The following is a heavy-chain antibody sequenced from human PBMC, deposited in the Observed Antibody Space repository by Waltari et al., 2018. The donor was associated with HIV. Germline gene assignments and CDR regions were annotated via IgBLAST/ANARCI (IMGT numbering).Heavy chain of an antibody. CDR2: FDPEQGKT. D-gene: IGHD2-15*01. Sequence: QVPLVQSAAEVKKPGASVKVSCKVSGYTLSELSMHWVRQAPGKGLEWMGGFDPEQGKTIYAQNFQGRVTMTEDAATDTAYMELSSLRSEDTAVYYCTTEGLYCSGGTCYSRFDPWGQGTLVTVSS. CDR1: GYTLSELS. V-gene: IGHV1-24*01. CDR3: TTEGLYCSGGTCYSRFDP. J-gene: IGHJ5*02.